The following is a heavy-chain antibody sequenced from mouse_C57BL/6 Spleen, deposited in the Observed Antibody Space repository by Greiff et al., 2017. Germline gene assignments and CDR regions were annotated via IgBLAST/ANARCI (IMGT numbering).Heavy chain of an antibody. CDR1: GYTFTSYG. Sequence: VQLQQSGAELARPGASVKLSCKASGYTFTSYGISWVKQRTGQGLEWIGEIYPRSGNTYYNEKFKGKATLTADKSSSTAYMELRSLTSEDSAVYFCARSGDYHDWFADWGQGTLVTVSA. CDR2: IYPRSGNT. CDR3: ARSGDYHDWFAD. J-gene: IGHJ3*01. V-gene: IGHV1-81*01. D-gene: IGHD1-1*01.